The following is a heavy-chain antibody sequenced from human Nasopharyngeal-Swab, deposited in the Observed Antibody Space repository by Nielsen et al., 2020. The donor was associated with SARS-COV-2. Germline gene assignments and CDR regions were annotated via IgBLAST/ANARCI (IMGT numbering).Heavy chain of an antibody. Sequence: VRQAPGKGLEWVASITSSYDQKYYGDSVKGRFTISRDNARSSLYLEMNSLRVEDTAIYYCASEVVGFYFYTNVWGKGTTVTVSS. V-gene: IGHV3-21*01. D-gene: IGHD1-26*01. CDR3: ASEVVGFYFYTNV. CDR2: ITSSYDQK. J-gene: IGHJ6*03.